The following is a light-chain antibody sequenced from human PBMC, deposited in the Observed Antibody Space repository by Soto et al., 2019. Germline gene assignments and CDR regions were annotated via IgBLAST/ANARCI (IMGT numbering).Light chain of an antibody. CDR2: AAS. J-gene: IGKJ5*01. V-gene: IGKV1-12*01. CDR1: QDITRW. Sequence: DIQMTQSPSSVSAVVGDRATISCRASQDITRWLAWYQQQPGRAPKLLIYAASTLQGGVPSRFSGSRSGTDFTLTISSLQPEDFATYYCQQAHSFPVTFGQGTRLEI. CDR3: QQAHSFPVT.